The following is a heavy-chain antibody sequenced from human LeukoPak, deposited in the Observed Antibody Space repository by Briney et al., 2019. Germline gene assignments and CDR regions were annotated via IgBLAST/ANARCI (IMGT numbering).Heavy chain of an antibody. D-gene: IGHD6-19*01. CDR3: ATMEYRSGWYSSHSN. CDR1: GFTFSSYG. V-gene: IGHV3-30*03. J-gene: IGHJ1*01. Sequence: PGRSLRLSCAASGFTFSSYGMHWVRQAPGKGLEWVAVISYDGSNKYYADSVKGRFTISRDNAKNTLYLQMNSLSAEDTAVYYCATMEYRSGWYSSHSNWGQGTLVTVSS. CDR2: ISYDGSNK.